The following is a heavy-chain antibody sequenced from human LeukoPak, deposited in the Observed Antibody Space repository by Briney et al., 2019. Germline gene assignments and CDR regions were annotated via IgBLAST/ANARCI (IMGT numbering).Heavy chain of an antibody. CDR1: GFTVSSNY. CDR3: ARYSGSTIDAFDI. Sequence: GGSLRLSCAASGFTVSSNYMSWVRQAPGKGLEWVSVIYSGGSTYYADSVKGRFTISRENAKNSLYLQMNSLRAGDTAVYYCARYSGSTIDAFDIWGQGTMVTVSS. J-gene: IGHJ3*02. D-gene: IGHD1-26*01. CDR2: IYSGGST. V-gene: IGHV3-53*01.